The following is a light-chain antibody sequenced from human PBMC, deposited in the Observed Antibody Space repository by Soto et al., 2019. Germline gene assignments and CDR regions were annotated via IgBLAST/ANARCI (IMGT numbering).Light chain of an antibody. CDR1: QSVGSN. J-gene: IGKJ1*01. V-gene: IGKV3-15*01. Sequence: EIVMTQSPDTLSVSPGETATLSCRASQSVGSNLAWYQQKPGQAPRLLISDASTRAAGLPARFSGSGSGTEFTLTISSLQSEDFAVYYCQQCNNWPKTFGQGTRWISN. CDR3: QQCNNWPKT. CDR2: DAS.